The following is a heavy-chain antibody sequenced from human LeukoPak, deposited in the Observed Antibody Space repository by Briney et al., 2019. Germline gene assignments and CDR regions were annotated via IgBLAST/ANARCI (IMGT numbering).Heavy chain of an antibody. J-gene: IGHJ6*02. CDR2: ISAYNGNT. Sequence: RASVKVPCKASGYTFTSYGISWVRQAPGQGLEWMGWISAYNGNTNYAQKLQGRVTMTTDTSTSTAYMELRSLRSDDTAVYYCATRYYYDSSGYNDYYYYGMDVWGQGTTVTVSS. D-gene: IGHD3-22*01. CDR3: ATRYYYDSSGYNDYYYYGMDV. V-gene: IGHV1-18*01. CDR1: GYTFTSYG.